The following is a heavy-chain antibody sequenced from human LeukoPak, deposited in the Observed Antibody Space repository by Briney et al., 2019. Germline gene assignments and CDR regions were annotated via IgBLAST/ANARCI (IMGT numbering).Heavy chain of an antibody. V-gene: IGHV1-24*01. CDR2: FDPEDGET. D-gene: IGHD6-13*01. CDR1: GYTLTELS. CDR3: ASSSIAAAGNGY. J-gene: IGHJ4*02. Sequence: PGASVKVSCKVSGYTLTELSMHWVRQAPGKGLEWMGGFDPEDGETIYAQKFQGRVTMTTDTSTSTAYMELRSLRSDDTAVYYCASSSIAAAGNGYWGQGTLVTVSS.